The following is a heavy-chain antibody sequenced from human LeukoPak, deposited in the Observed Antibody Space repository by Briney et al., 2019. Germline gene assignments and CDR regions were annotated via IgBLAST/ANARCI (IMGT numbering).Heavy chain of an antibody. CDR3: AGGIVGATITEDAFDI. Sequence: ASVKVSCKASGYTFTSYYMHWVRQAPGQGLEWMGIINPSGGSTSYAQKFQGRVTMTRDTSISTAYMELSRLRSDDTAVYYCAGGIVGATITEDAFDIWGQGTMVTVSS. CDR1: GYTFTSYY. D-gene: IGHD1-26*01. V-gene: IGHV1-46*01. CDR2: INPSGGST. J-gene: IGHJ3*02.